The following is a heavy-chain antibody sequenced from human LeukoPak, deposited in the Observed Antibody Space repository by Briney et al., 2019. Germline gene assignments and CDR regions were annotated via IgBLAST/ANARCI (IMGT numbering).Heavy chain of an antibody. D-gene: IGHD3-16*01. CDR1: GGSISSGDYY. V-gene: IGHV4-30-4*08. J-gene: IGHJ6*03. CDR3: ARHAWEVVLGDVYYSYYMDV. Sequence: PSQTLSLTCTVSGGSISSGDYYWSWIRQPPGKGLEWIGYIYYSGSTYYNPSLKSRVTISVDTSKNQFSLKLNSVTAADTAVYYCARHAWEVVLGDVYYSYYMDVWGKGTTVTVSS. CDR2: IYYSGST.